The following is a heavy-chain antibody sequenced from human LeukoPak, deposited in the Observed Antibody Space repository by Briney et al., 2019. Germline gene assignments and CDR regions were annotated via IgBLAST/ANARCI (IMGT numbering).Heavy chain of an antibody. D-gene: IGHD1-1*01. V-gene: IGHV3-23*01. CDR2: ITGTGGHT. J-gene: IGHJ3*01. CDR1: GFTFSTHA. CDR3: AKVRDTKDWYKDAFDV. Sequence: GGSLRLSCAASGFTFSTHAMSWVRQAPGRGLGWGSSITGTGGHTYYASSVEGRFTVSRDNSKNTLYLQMSSLRAEDTAMYYCAKVRDTKDWYKDAFDVWGQGTRVTVCS.